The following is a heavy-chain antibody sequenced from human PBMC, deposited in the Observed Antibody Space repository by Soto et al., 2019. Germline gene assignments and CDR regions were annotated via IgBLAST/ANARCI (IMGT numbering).Heavy chain of an antibody. J-gene: IGHJ4*02. CDR3: ARDQGNNWDLDY. V-gene: IGHV3-53*01. CDR1: GLSVSSNY. Sequence: GGSLRLSCAASGLSVSSNYMSWVRQAPGKGLEWVSSIHSGITTYYADSVKGRFTISRDNSKNTLYLQMNSLRVEDTAVYYCARDQGNNWDLDYWGQGTQVTVSS. D-gene: IGHD1-20*01. CDR2: IHSGITT.